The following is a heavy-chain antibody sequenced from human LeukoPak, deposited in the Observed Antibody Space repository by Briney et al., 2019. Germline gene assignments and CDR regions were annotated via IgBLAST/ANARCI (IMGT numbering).Heavy chain of an antibody. Sequence: PGRSLRLSCAASGFTFDDYAMHWVRQAPGKGLEWVSGISWNSGSIGYADSVKGRFTISRDNAKNSLYLQMNSLRAEDTALYYCAKPANWGHFDYWGQGTLVTVSS. CDR2: ISWNSGSI. V-gene: IGHV3-9*01. J-gene: IGHJ4*02. CDR1: GFTFDDYA. CDR3: AKPANWGHFDY. D-gene: IGHD7-27*01.